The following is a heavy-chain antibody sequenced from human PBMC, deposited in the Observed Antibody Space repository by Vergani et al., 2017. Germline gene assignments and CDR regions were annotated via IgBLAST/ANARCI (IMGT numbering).Heavy chain of an antibody. J-gene: IGHJ4*02. CDR3: ARHTTYTDS. CDR2: IYPADSDT. Sequence: EVALVQSGPEMRTPGESLTISCKGSEYSFGNYWIGWVRQMPGKGLEWMGIIYPADSDTRYSPSFQGQFTISAYKSISTAFLQWDSLKASDTALYYCARHTTYTDSWGQGTLVTVSS. D-gene: IGHD1-1*01. CDR1: EYSFGNYW. V-gene: IGHV5-51*01.